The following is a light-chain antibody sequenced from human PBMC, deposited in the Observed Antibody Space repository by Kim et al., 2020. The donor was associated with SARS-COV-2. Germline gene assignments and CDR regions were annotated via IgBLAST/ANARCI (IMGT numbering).Light chain of an antibody. V-gene: IGKV1-5*01. CDR3: QHYNSYPYS. CDR1: QFISTW. Sequence: ASVGDRVTITCRASQFISTWLAWYQQKPGKAPQLLVYQASTLESGVPSRFSGSGSGTDFSLTIDSLQPDDFATYYCQHYNSYPYSFGQGTKVDIK. J-gene: IGKJ2*01. CDR2: QAS.